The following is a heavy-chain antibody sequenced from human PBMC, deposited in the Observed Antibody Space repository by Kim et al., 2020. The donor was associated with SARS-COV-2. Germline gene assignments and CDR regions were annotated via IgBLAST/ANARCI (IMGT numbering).Heavy chain of an antibody. CDR2: IRYDASNK. D-gene: IGHD4-17*01. CDR1: GFTFSSSG. V-gene: IGHV3-33*01. Sequence: GGSLRLSCAASGFTFSSSGMHWVRQAPGKGLEWVAVIRYDASNKSYADSAKGRFTISRDKSKNTLYLQMNNLRAEDTAVYYCARDTNHQYGDYDFAFDYWGQGTLVTVSS. J-gene: IGHJ4*02. CDR3: ARDTNHQYGDYDFAFDY.